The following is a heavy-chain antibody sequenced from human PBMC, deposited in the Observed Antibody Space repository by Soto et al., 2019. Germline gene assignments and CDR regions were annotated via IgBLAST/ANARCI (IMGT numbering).Heavy chain of an antibody. D-gene: IGHD2-2*01. CDR1: GYTFTSYA. Sequence: EASVKVSCKASGYTFTSYAMHWVRQAPGQRLEWMGWINAGNGNTKYSQKFQGRVTITRDTSASTAYMELSSLRSEDTAVYYCASAVVVPAAMYYYYYGMDVWGQGTTVTVSS. CDR2: INAGNGNT. CDR3: ASAVVVPAAMYYYYYGMDV. J-gene: IGHJ6*02. V-gene: IGHV1-3*01.